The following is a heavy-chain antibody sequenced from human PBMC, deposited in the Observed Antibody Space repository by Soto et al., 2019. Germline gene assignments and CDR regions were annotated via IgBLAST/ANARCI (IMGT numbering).Heavy chain of an antibody. Sequence: EVQLLESGGGLVQPGGSLRLSCAASGFTFSSYAMSWVRQAPGKGLEWVSHINTDGSSATYADSVKGRFTISRDNAKNTLYLQMNSLRAEDTAVYYCTRDSNLGFDPWGQGTLVTVSS. D-gene: IGHD7-27*01. J-gene: IGHJ5*02. CDR3: TRDSNLGFDP. CDR2: INTDGSSA. V-gene: IGHV3-74*01. CDR1: GFTFSSYA.